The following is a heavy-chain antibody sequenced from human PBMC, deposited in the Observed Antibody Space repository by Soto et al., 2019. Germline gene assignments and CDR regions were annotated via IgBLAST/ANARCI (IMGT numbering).Heavy chain of an antibody. Sequence: VASVKVSCKASGYTLSDYYMQWVRQAPGQGLEWMGWFNPNSGDTNYAQKFQGRVTMTRDTSIATAYMELSSLKSDDTAVYYCAREGGGIAAAGAGNDAFDIWGQGAMVTVSS. CDR1: GYTLSDYY. CDR3: AREGGGIAAAGAGNDAFDI. CDR2: FNPNSGDT. J-gene: IGHJ3*02. D-gene: IGHD6-13*01. V-gene: IGHV1-2*02.